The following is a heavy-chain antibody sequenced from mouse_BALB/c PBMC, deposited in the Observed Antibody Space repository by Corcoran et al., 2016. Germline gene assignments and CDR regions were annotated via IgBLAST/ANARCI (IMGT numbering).Heavy chain of an antibody. D-gene: IGHD2-1*01. CDR3: ANGNYYFDY. CDR2: ISYDGSN. J-gene: IGHJ2*01. V-gene: IGHV3-6*02. Sequence: DVQLQESGPGLVKPSQSLSLTCSVTGYSITSGYYWNWIRQFPGNKLEWMGYISYDGSNNYNPSLKNRISITRDTSKKQFFLKLNSVTTEDTATYYCANGNYYFDYWGQGTTLTVSS. CDR1: GYSITSGYY.